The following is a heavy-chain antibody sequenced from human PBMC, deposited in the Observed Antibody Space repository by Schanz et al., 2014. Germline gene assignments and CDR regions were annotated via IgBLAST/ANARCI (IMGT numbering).Heavy chain of an antibody. V-gene: IGHV3-23*04. CDR1: GFSVGNKY. CDR2: ISGTGGDDT. D-gene: IGHD5-12*01. J-gene: IGHJ4*02. Sequence: EVQLVESGGGLVQPGGSLRLSCAASGFSVGNKYMNWVRQAPGKGLLWVSSISGTGGDDTYYADSVKGRFTISRDNSKNTLFLQMNSLRAEDTAVYYCARKVVATIGGYYDNWGQGTLVIVSS. CDR3: ARKVVATIGGYYDN.